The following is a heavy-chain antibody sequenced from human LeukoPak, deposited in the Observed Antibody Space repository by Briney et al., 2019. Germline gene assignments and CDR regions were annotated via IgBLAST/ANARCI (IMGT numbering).Heavy chain of an antibody. J-gene: IGHJ4*02. CDR3: AKDLGGTAFDY. CDR2: ISYDGSNQ. CDR1: GFTFSSYD. V-gene: IGHV3-30*18. D-gene: IGHD1-7*01. Sequence: PGGSLRLSCAASGFTFSSYDMHWVRQAPGKGLEWVAVISYDGSNQYYADSVKGRFTISRDNSKNTLYLQMNSLRAEDTAVYYRAKDLGGTAFDYWGQGTLVTVSS.